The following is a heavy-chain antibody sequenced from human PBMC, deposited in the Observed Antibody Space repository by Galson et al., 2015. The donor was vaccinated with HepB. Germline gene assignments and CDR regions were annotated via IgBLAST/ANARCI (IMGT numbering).Heavy chain of an antibody. J-gene: IGHJ3*01. CDR2: ISSNGDDT. CDR1: GFKFYNYA. Sequence: SLRLSCAASGFKFYNYAMHWLRQAPGKRLEYVSAISSNGDDTWYADSVKGRFTISRDNSKNTLYVQMSTLRPEDTAVYYCSSDAVDVWGQGTMVIVSS. V-gene: IGHV3-64*05. CDR3: SSDAVDV.